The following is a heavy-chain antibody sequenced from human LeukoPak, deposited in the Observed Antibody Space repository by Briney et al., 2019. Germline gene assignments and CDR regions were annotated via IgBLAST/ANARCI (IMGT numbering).Heavy chain of an antibody. Sequence: PGGSLRLSCAASRFTFSSYGMHWVRQAPGKGLEWVALISYDGSHEYYPASVKGRFAISRDNSKNTLSLQMNSLRPEDTAVYYCAKSQQIGSYHPPAYWGQEPWSPSPQ. CDR3: AKSQQIGSYHPPAY. CDR2: ISYDGSHE. V-gene: IGHV3-30*18. CDR1: RFTFSSYG. D-gene: IGHD1-26*01. J-gene: IGHJ4*01.